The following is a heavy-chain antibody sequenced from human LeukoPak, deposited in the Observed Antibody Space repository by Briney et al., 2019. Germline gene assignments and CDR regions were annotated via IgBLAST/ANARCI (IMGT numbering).Heavy chain of an antibody. J-gene: IGHJ4*02. Sequence: GGSLRLSCAASGFTFSSYAMHWVRQAPGKGLGWVAVISYDGSNKYYADSVKGRFTISRDNSKNTLYLQMNSLRAEDTAVYYCARDPGYSYGLPSYWGQGTLVTVSS. CDR1: GFTFSSYA. CDR2: ISYDGSNK. V-gene: IGHV3-30-3*01. D-gene: IGHD5-18*01. CDR3: ARDPGYSYGLPSY.